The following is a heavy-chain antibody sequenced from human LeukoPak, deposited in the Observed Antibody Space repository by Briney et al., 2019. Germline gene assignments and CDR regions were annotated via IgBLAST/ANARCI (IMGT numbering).Heavy chain of an antibody. J-gene: IGHJ3*02. D-gene: IGHD2-2*01. Sequence: PSETLSLTRAVSGGSISSSNWWSWVRQPPGKGLEWIGEIYHSGSTNYNPSLKSRVTISVDKSKNQFSLKLSSVTAADTAVYYCARDPYCSSTSCYAENAFDIWGQGTMVTVSS. V-gene: IGHV4-4*02. CDR1: GGSISSSNW. CDR3: ARDPYCSSTSCYAENAFDI. CDR2: IYHSGST.